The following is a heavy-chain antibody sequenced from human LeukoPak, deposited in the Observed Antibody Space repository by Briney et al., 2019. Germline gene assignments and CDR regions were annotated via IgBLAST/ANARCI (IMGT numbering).Heavy chain of an antibody. CDR2: ISVYNDNR. D-gene: IGHD5-12*01. CDR3: VRDGRFEYSHFYYFDY. V-gene: IGHV1-18*01. J-gene: IGHJ4*02. Sequence: GASVEVSCKASGYTFYSYGISWVRQAPGQGLEWMAWISVYNDNRRFAQNFQGRVTLTTDKSTSTAYMELRSLKSDDTATYYCVRDGRFEYSHFYYFDYWGQGTQVTVSS. CDR1: GYTFYSYG.